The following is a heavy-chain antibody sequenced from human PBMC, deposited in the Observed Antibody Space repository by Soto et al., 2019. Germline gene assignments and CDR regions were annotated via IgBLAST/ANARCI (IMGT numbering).Heavy chain of an antibody. J-gene: IGHJ6*02. D-gene: IGHD4-4*01. CDR2: INPNSGGT. V-gene: IGHV1-2*04. CDR1: GYTFTGYF. Sequence: ASVKVSCKASGYTFTGYFMHWVRQAPGQGLEWMGWINPNSGGTNYAQKFQGWVTMTRDTSISTAYMELSRLRSDDTAVYYCARADYSNYGDHYYYYGMDVWGQGTTVTVSS. CDR3: ARADYSNYGDHYYYYGMDV.